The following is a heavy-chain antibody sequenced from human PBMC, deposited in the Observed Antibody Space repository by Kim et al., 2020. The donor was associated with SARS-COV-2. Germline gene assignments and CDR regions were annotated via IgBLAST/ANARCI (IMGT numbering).Heavy chain of an antibody. V-gene: IGHV1-2*06. J-gene: IGHJ6*02. CDR2: INPNNGDT. Sequence: ASVKVSCKASGYTFSGYYIHWMRQAPGQALEWMGRINPNNGDTNYAQKFQGRVTMTRDTSIVTAYMDLTRLRSDDTAIYYCARPQRRYDSSITYGLDVWGQGTPVTVSS. CDR3: ARPQRRYDSSITYGLDV. D-gene: IGHD6-13*01. CDR1: GYTFSGYY.